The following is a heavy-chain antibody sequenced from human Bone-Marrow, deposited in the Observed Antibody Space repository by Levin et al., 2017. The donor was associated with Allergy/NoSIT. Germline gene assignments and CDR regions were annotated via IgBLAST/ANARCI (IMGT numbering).Heavy chain of an antibody. CDR3: AREFTGGLDF. D-gene: IGHD3-16*01. Sequence: GESLKISCTASGFSFSTYSMNWVRQSPGKGLEWVAYISGRGNSIYDAESVRGRFAISRDNAKNSLYLQMNNLRVEDTAIYYCAREFTGGLDFWGQGTLVTVSS. CDR2: ISGRGNSI. J-gene: IGHJ4*02. CDR1: GFSFSTYS. V-gene: IGHV3-48*01.